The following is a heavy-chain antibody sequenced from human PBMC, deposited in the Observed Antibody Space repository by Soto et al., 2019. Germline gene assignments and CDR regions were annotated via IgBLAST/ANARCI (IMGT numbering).Heavy chain of an antibody. CDR1: GYTFTSYY. CDR3: ARDWGGPYDILTGYSYMDV. CDR2: INPSGGST. D-gene: IGHD3-9*01. Sequence: ASVKVSRKASGYTFTSYYMHWVRQAPGQGLEWMGIINPSGGSTSYAQKFQGRVTMTRDTSTSTVYMELSSLRSEDTAVYYCARDWGGPYDILTGYSYMDVWGKGTTVTVSS. V-gene: IGHV1-46*03. J-gene: IGHJ6*03.